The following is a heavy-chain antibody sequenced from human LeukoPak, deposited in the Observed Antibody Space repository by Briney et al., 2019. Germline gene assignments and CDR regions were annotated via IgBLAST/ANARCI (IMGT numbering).Heavy chain of an antibody. CDR2: ISSSGSTI. CDR1: GFTFSDYY. CDR3: ARAEEYVRGSYRYFPDY. D-gene: IGHD3-16*02. V-gene: IGHV3-11*01. Sequence: GGSLRLSCAASGFTFSDYYMSWIRQAPGKGLEWVSYISSSGSTIYYADSVKGRFTISRDNAKNSLYLQMNSLRAEDTAVYYCARAEEYVRGSYRYFPDYWGQGTLVTVSS. J-gene: IGHJ4*02.